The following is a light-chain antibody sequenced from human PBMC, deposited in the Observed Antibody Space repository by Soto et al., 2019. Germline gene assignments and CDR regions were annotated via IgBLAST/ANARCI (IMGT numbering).Light chain of an antibody. J-gene: IGKJ1*01. CDR3: QQYGSSPRN. V-gene: IGKV3-20*01. Sequence: EIVLTQSPGTLSLSPGERATLSCRASQSVSSSYLAWYQQRPGQAPRLLIYGASSRATGITDRFSGSGSGTDFTLTISRLEPEDFAVYFWQQYGSSPRNFGQGTKVEVK. CDR2: GAS. CDR1: QSVSSSY.